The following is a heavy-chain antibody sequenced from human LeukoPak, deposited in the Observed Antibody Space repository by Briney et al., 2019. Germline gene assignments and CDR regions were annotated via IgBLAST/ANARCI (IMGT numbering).Heavy chain of an antibody. V-gene: IGHV4-39*01. D-gene: IGHD1-26*01. CDR1: GFTFSSYSMN. CDR2: IYYSGST. CDR3: ARHSSPDGSYEVVY. Sequence: GSLRLSCAASGFTFSSYSMNWVRQAPGKGLEWIGSIYYSGSTYYNPSLKSRVTISVDTSKNQFSLKLSSVTAADTAVYYCARHSSPDGSYEVVYWGQGTLITVSS. J-gene: IGHJ4*02.